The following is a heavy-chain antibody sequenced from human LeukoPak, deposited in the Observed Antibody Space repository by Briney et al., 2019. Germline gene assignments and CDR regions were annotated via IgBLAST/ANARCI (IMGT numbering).Heavy chain of an antibody. CDR3: ARDGTSYYDILTGYYPFDY. CDR2: ISAYNGNT. Sequence: ASVKVSCKASGYTFTSYGISWVRQAPGQGLEWMGWISAYNGNTNYAQELQGRVTMTTDTSTSTAYMELRSLRSDDTAVYYCARDGTSYYDILTGYYPFDYWGQGTLVTVSS. J-gene: IGHJ4*02. CDR1: GYTFTSYG. D-gene: IGHD3-9*01. V-gene: IGHV1-18*01.